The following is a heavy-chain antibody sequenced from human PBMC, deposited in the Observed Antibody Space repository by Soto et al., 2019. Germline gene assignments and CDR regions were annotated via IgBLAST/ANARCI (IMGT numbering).Heavy chain of an antibody. J-gene: IGHJ2*01. D-gene: IGHD4-17*01. CDR1: GFTFSTFA. CDR2: ISYDGYNK. V-gene: IGHV3-30-3*01. Sequence: QVQLVESGGGVVQPGTSLRLSCAASGFTFSTFAMHWVRQAPGKGLEWVAVISYDGYNKYYTDSVKGRFTISRDNSKNTLYLQLNSLRAEDTALYYCARVDVGAVPTISYFDLWGRGTLVTVSS. CDR3: ARVDVGAVPTISYFDL.